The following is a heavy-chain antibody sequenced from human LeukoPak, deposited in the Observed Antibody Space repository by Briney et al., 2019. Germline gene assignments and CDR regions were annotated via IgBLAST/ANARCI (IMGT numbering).Heavy chain of an antibody. J-gene: IGHJ5*02. CDR1: GASISSSNYY. CDR2: VYNSGST. Sequence: SETLSLTCTVSGASISSSNYYWGWIRQPPGRGLEWIGRVYNSGSTCSNSALKCRVTVSVDTSKNPFSLKLSSVTAADTAVYYCARLYDESRGYYWFDPWGQGTLVTVSS. D-gene: IGHD3-22*01. V-gene: IGHV4-39*01. CDR3: ARLYDESRGYYWFDP.